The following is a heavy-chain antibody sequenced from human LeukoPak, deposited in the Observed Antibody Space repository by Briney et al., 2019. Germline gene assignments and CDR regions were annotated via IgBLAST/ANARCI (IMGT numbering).Heavy chain of an antibody. Sequence: EASVKVSCKASGYTFTSYGISWVRQAPGQGLEWMGWISVYNGNTNYAKKLQGRVTMTTETSTSTAYMELRSLRSDDTAVYYCARDGSGGAYCVGDCYGLFDIWGQGTMVTVSS. CDR3: ARDGSGGAYCVGDCYGLFDI. CDR2: ISVYNGNT. D-gene: IGHD2-21*02. CDR1: GYTFTSYG. J-gene: IGHJ3*02. V-gene: IGHV1-18*01.